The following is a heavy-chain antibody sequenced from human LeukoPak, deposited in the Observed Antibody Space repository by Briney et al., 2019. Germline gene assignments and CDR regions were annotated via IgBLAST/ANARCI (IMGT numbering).Heavy chain of an antibody. CDR2: INHIGST. V-gene: IGHV4-34*01. CDR1: GGSFSGYY. J-gene: IGHJ3*02. D-gene: IGHD6-13*01. CDR3: ARAWSSSWYGTVRDAFDI. Sequence: SEALSLTCAVYGGSFSGYYWSWIRQPPGKGLEWIGEINHIGSTNYNPSLKSRVTISVDTSKNQFSLKLSSVTAADTAVYYCARAWSSSWYGTVRDAFDIWGQGTMVTVSS.